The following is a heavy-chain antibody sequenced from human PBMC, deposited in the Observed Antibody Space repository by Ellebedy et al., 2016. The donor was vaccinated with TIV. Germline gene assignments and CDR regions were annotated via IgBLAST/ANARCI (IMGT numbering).Heavy chain of an antibody. D-gene: IGHD6-19*01. CDR3: ARDGRVPGNWFDP. CDR1: GCTFTSYG. Sequence: AASVKVSCKASGCTFTSYGFSWVRQAPGQGLEWMGWISGYSGNRNYAQKLQGRVTMTTDTSTSTAYMELRSLRSDDTAVYYCARDGRVPGNWFDPWGQGTLVTVSS. J-gene: IGHJ5*02. CDR2: ISGYSGNR. V-gene: IGHV1-18*01.